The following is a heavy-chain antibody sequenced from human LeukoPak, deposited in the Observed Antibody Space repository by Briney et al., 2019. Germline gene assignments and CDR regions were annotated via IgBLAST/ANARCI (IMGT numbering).Heavy chain of an antibody. Sequence: SVKVSCKASGGTFSSYAISWVRQAPGQGLEWMGGIIPIFGTANYAQKFQGRVTITTDESTSTAYMELSSLRSEDTAVYYCARDSSIVVVTALNYYGMDVWGQGTTVTVSS. CDR3: ARDSSIVVVTALNYYGMDV. J-gene: IGHJ6*02. CDR1: GGTFSSYA. V-gene: IGHV1-69*05. D-gene: IGHD2-21*02. CDR2: IIPIFGTA.